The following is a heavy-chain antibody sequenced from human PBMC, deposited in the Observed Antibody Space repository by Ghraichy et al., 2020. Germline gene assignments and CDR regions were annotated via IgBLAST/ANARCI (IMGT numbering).Heavy chain of an antibody. V-gene: IGHV1-18*04. Sequence: ASVKVSCKASGYTFTSYGISWVRQAPGQGLEWMGWISAYNGNTNYAQKLQGRVTMTTDTSTSTAYMELRSLRSDDTAVYYCARVELNEWELPSGYLDYWGQGTLVTVSS. D-gene: IGHD1-26*01. J-gene: IGHJ4*02. CDR1: GYTFTSYG. CDR3: ARVELNEWELPSGYLDY. CDR2: ISAYNGNT.